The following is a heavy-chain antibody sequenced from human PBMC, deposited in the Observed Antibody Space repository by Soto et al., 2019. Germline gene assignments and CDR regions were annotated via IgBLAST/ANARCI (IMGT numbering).Heavy chain of an antibody. D-gene: IGHD6-19*01. CDR2: ISAYNGNT. V-gene: IGHV1-18*01. CDR1: GYTFTSYG. CDR3: ARDRHQWLVLIDAFDI. Sequence: QVQLVQSGAEVKKPGASVKVSCKASGYTFTSYGISWVRQAPGQGLEWMGWISAYNGNTNYAQKLQGRVTMTTDTSTSTADMELRSLRSDDTAVYYCARDRHQWLVLIDAFDIWGQGTMVTVSS. J-gene: IGHJ3*02.